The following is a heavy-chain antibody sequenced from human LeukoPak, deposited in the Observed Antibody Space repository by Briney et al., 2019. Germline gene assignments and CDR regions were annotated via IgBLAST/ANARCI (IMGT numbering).Heavy chain of an antibody. J-gene: IGHJ6*02. CDR2: ISSSSSYI. CDR1: GFTFSSYS. D-gene: IGHD2-2*01. Sequence: GGSLRLSCAASGFTFSSYSMTWVRQAPGKGLEWVSSISSSSSYIYYADSVKGRFTVPRDNAKNSLYLQMNSLRAEDTAVYYCARGSSSTSCYACGMDVWGQGTTVTVSS. V-gene: IGHV3-21*01. CDR3: ARGSSSTSCYACGMDV.